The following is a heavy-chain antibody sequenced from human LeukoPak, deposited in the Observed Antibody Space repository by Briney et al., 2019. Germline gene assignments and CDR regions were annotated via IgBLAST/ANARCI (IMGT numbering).Heavy chain of an antibody. Sequence: ASVKVSCKASGYTFTNYDINWVRQAPGQGLEWMGWINPNSGGTNYAQKFQGRVTMTRDTSISTAYMELSRLRSDDTAVYYCAKGDSSSVPQKGPDYWGQGTLVTVSS. CDR1: GYTFTNYD. CDR3: AKGDSSSVPQKGPDY. V-gene: IGHV1-2*02. CDR2: INPNSGGT. J-gene: IGHJ4*02. D-gene: IGHD6-13*01.